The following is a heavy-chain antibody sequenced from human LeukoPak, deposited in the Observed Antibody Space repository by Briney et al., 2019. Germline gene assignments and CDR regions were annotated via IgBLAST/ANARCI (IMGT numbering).Heavy chain of an antibody. D-gene: IGHD2-2*01. V-gene: IGHV4-61*02. CDR1: GGSISSGSCY. Sequence: SETLSLTCTVSGGSISSGSCYWSWIRQPAGKGLEWIGRIYTSGSTNYNPSLKSRVTISVDTSKNQFSLKLSSVTAADTAVYYCARTIVVPAAIAQAAFDIWGQGTMVTVSS. CDR2: IYTSGST. CDR3: ARTIVVPAAIAQAAFDI. J-gene: IGHJ3*02.